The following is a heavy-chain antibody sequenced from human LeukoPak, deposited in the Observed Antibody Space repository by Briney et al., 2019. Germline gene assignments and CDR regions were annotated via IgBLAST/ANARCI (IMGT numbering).Heavy chain of an antibody. V-gene: IGHV4-30-2*01. CDR3: ARAYSGQWPAFDY. D-gene: IGHD6-19*01. CDR1: GGSLSSGGYY. Sequence: SQTLSLTCTVSGGSLSSGGYYWSWIRQPPGKGLEWIGEINHSGSTNYNPSLKSRVTISVDTSKNQFSLKLTSVTAADTALYYCARAYSGQWPAFDYWGQGTLVTVSS. CDR2: INHSGST. J-gene: IGHJ4*02.